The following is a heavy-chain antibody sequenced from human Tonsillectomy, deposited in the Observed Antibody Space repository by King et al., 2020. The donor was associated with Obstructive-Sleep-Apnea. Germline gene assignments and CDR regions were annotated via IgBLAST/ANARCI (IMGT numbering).Heavy chain of an antibody. Sequence: QLVQSGAEVKKPGASVKVSCKASGYTFTSYYMHWVRHAPGQGLAWMGIINPSGGSTSYAQQFQGRVTRTRDTSKITVYKELSSLRSEDTAVYYCARYLKRWIQGRGWFDPWGQGTLVTVSS. CDR3: ARYLKRWIQGRGWFDP. V-gene: IGHV1-46*03. CDR2: INPSGGST. D-gene: IGHD5-24*01. J-gene: IGHJ5*02. CDR1: GYTFTSYY.